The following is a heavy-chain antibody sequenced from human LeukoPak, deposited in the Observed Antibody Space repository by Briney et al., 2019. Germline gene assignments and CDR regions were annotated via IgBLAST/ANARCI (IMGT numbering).Heavy chain of an antibody. CDR3: ARDPRGPTGCDSPGRDTFDS. Sequence: QPGGSLRLSCTASGFTFDNFAMHWVRQAPGKGLEWVAVIFYDGTIYYYADSVKGRFTISRDNSKNTLYLQMRSLRPDDTAVYYCARDPRGPTGCDSPGRDTFDSWGQGSLVAVSS. V-gene: IGHV3-30*04. J-gene: IGHJ4*02. D-gene: IGHD3-22*01. CDR1: GFTFDNFA. CDR2: IFYDGTIY.